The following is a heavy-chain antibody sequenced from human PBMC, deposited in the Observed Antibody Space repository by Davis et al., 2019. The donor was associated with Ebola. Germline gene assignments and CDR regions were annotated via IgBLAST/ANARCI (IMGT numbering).Heavy chain of an antibody. V-gene: IGHV4-39*01. Sequence: SETLSLTCTVSGASISSRSYYWGWIRQPPGKGLEWVGSFSYGDNTHYYNPSLRSRVTISVATSRNQFSLKLSSATAADTAVYYCARPWYSGTYYDAYDIWGQGTMVAVSS. J-gene: IGHJ3*02. CDR3: ARPWYSGTYYDAYDI. CDR2: FSYGDNTH. D-gene: IGHD1-26*01. CDR1: GASISSRSYY.